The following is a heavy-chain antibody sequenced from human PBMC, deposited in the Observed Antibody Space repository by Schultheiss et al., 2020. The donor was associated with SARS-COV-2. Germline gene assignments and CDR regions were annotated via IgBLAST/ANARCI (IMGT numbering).Heavy chain of an antibody. J-gene: IGHJ4*02. CDR1: GGSISSGGYY. Sequence: SETLSLTCTVSGGSISSGGYYWSWIRQHPGKGLEWIGYIYYSGSTYYNPSLKSRVTISVDTSKNQFSLKLSSVTAADTAVYYCATSQYYYDSSGYLSTYYFDYWGQGTLVTVSS. CDR3: ATSQYYYDSSGYLSTYYFDY. CDR2: IYYSGST. V-gene: IGHV4-31*08. D-gene: IGHD3-22*01.